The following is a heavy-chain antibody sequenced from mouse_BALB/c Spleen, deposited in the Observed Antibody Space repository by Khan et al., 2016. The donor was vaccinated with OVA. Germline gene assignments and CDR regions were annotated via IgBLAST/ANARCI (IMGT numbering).Heavy chain of an antibody. CDR1: GYTFTNYG. CDR2: INTYTGEP. V-gene: IGHV9-1*02. J-gene: IGHJ2*01. CDR3: ARGGYYGQYFDY. Sequence: QIQLVQSGPELKKPGETVKISCKASGYTFTNYGMNWVKQAPGKGLKWMGWINTYTGEPTYADDFKGRFAFPLETSASTAYLQINNLKNEDMATYFCARGGYYGQYFDYWGQGTTLTVSS. D-gene: IGHD1-1*01.